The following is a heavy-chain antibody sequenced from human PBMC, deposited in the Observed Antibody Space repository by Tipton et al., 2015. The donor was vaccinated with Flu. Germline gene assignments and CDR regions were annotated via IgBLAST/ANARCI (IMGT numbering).Heavy chain of an antibody. Sequence: LRLSCTVSGGSVSSSDFYWGWVRQPPGKGPEWIGSIRYGGSSYYTPSLKSRVTISLDMSKDQFSLKLASVTTADTAVYYCARVWSSFVATASLDYWGRGTLVTVSS. CDR1: GGSVSSSDFY. D-gene: IGHD1-1*01. CDR3: ARVWSSFVATASLDY. CDR2: IRYGGSS. J-gene: IGHJ4*02. V-gene: IGHV4-39*07.